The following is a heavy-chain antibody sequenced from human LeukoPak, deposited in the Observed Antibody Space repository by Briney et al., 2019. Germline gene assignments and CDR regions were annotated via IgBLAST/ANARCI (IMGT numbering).Heavy chain of an antibody. CDR3: ARANYYDSSGYVGDIPFFDY. D-gene: IGHD3-22*01. V-gene: IGHV1-46*01. J-gene: IGHJ4*02. CDR1: GYTFTSYY. Sequence: GASVKVSCKASGYTFTSYYMHWVRQAPGQGLEWMGIINPSGGSTSYAQKFQGRVTMTRGTSTSTVYMELSSLRSEDTAVYYCARANYYDSSGYVGDIPFFDYWGQGTLVTVPS. CDR2: INPSGGST.